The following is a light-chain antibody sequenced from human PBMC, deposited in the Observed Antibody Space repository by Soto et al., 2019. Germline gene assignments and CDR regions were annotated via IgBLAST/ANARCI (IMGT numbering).Light chain of an antibody. CDR1: QSVSSF. Sequence: EIVLTQSPATPSLSPGDRATLSCRASQSVSSFLAWYQQKPGQAPRLRIYDAFNRAPGIPARFSGSGSGTEFTLTISSLQTDDFATYYCQQYNSYSSWTFGQGTKVDTK. CDR3: QQYNSYSSWT. CDR2: DAF. J-gene: IGKJ1*01. V-gene: IGKV3-11*01.